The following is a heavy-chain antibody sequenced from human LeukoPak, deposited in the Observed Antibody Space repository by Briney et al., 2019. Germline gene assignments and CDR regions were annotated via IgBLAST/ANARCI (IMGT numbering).Heavy chain of an antibody. D-gene: IGHD5-12*01. CDR2: ISYDGSNK. Sequence: GGSLRLSCAASGFTVSSNYMSWVRQAPGKGLEWVAVISYDGSNKYYADSVKGRFTISRDNSKNTLYLQMNSLRAEDTAVYYCAKGRWDSGYDLDYWGQGTLVTVSS. J-gene: IGHJ4*02. V-gene: IGHV3-30*18. CDR3: AKGRWDSGYDLDY. CDR1: GFTVSSNY.